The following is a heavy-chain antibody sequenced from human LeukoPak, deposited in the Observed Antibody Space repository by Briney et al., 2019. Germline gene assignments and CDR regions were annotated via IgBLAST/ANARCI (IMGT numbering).Heavy chain of an antibody. CDR1: GYTFTGYY. CDR2: INPNSGGT. Sequence: PGASVKVSCKASGYTFTGYYMHWVRQAPGQGLEWMGRINPNSGGTNYAQKFQGRVTMTRDTSIGTAYMELSRLRSDDTAVYYCATDSGSYPDAFDIWGQGTMVTVSS. J-gene: IGHJ3*02. V-gene: IGHV1-2*06. CDR3: ATDSGSYPDAFDI. D-gene: IGHD1-26*01.